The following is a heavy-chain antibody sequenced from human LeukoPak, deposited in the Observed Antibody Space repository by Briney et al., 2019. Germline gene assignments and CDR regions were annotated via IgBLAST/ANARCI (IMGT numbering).Heavy chain of an antibody. CDR3: AKDRVLWFGDQNYFDY. J-gene: IGHJ4*02. Sequence: PGGSLRLSCAASGFTFSNAWMSWVRQAPGKGLEWVSAISGSGGSTYYADSVKGRFTISRDNSKNTLYLQMNSLRAEDTAVYYCAKDRVLWFGDQNYFDYWGQGTLVTVSS. V-gene: IGHV3-23*01. CDR2: ISGSGGST. CDR1: GFTFSNAW. D-gene: IGHD3-10*01.